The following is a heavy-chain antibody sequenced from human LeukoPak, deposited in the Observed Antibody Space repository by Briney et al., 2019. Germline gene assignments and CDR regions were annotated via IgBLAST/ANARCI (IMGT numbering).Heavy chain of an antibody. CDR3: ARDRLGYYGSGSYYSFDY. D-gene: IGHD3-10*01. J-gene: IGHJ4*02. CDR2: INHSGST. Sequence: SETLSLTCAVYGGSFSGYYWSWIRQPPGKGLEWIGEINHSGSTNYNPSLKSRVTISVDTSKNQFSLKLSSVTAADTAVYYCARDRLGYYGSGSYYSFDYWGQGTLVTVSS. CDR1: GGSFSGYY. V-gene: IGHV4-34*01.